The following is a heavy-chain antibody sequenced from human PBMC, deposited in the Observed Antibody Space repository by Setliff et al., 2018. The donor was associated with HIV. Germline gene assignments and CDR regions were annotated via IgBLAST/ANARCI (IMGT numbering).Heavy chain of an antibody. J-gene: IGHJ4*02. V-gene: IGHV4-39*01. CDR2: IYYSGNT. D-gene: IGHD6-25*01. Sequence: SETLSLTCTVSGVSTSSTSYYWGWIRQPPGKGLEWIGYIYYSGNTYYNPSLKSRVTISVDTSKNHFSLRLSSVTAADTAVYYCARQGAATGHSFDYWGRGSLVTVSS. CDR3: ARQGAATGHSFDY. CDR1: GVSTSSTSYY.